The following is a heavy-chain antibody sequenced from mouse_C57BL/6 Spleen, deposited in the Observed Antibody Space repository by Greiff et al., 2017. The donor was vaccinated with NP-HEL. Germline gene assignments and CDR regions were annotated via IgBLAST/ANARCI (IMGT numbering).Heavy chain of an antibody. J-gene: IGHJ1*03. CDR2: ISDGGSYT. CDR1: GFTFSSYA. V-gene: IGHV5-4*01. CDR3: ARDRATTVVDPYWYFDV. D-gene: IGHD1-1*01. Sequence: EVKLMESGGGLVKPGGSLKLSCAASGFTFSSYAMSWVRQTPEKRLEWVATISDGGSYTYYPDNVKGRFTISRDNAKNNLYLQMSHLKSEDTAMYYCARDRATTVVDPYWYFDVWGTGTTVTVSS.